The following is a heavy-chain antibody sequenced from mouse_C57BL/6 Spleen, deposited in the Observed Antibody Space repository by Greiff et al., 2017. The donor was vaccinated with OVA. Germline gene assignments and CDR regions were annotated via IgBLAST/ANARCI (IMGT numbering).Heavy chain of an antibody. CDR2: IYPGDGDT. J-gene: IGHJ2*01. Sequence: VQLQQSGPELVKPGASVKISCKASGYAFSSSWMNWVKQRPGKGLEWIGRIYPGDGDTNYNGKFKGKATLTADKSSSTAYMQLSSLTSEDSAVYFCARGFITTVVAKDYWGQGTTLTVSP. CDR3: ARGFITTVVAKDY. CDR1: GYAFSSSW. D-gene: IGHD1-1*01. V-gene: IGHV1-82*01.